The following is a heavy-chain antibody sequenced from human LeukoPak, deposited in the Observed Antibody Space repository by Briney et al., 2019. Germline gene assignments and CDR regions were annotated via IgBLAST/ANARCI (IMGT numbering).Heavy chain of an antibody. J-gene: IGHJ5*02. Sequence: GGSVRVSCKASGCTFSSYAISWVRQAPGQGLEWMGRIITILCIANYAQKFQGRVTITAYKSTSTAYMEMSSLRSEVTAVYYCARGPYSPWGQGTLVTVSS. CDR2: IITILCIA. CDR3: ARGPYSP. D-gene: IGHD5-18*01. V-gene: IGHV1-69*04. CDR1: GCTFSSYA.